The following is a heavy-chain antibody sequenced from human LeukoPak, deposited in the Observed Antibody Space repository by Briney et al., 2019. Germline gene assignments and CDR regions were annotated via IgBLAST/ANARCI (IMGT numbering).Heavy chain of an antibody. J-gene: IGHJ4*02. Sequence: GGSLRLSCAASEFTFNNYGMHWVRQAPGKGLEWVAFISYDGSSKNYADSVKGRFTISRDNSKNTLYLQMNSLRPEDTAVYYCAKDLLSIWGQGTLVTVSS. D-gene: IGHD3-3*02. V-gene: IGHV3-30*18. CDR3: AKDLLSI. CDR2: ISYDGSSK. CDR1: EFTFNNYG.